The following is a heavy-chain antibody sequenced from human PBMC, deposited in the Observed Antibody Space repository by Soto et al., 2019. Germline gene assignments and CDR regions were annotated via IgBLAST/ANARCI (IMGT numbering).Heavy chain of an antibody. CDR1: GFDFNTYG. V-gene: IGHV3-30*18. D-gene: IGHD6-13*01. CDR3: AKDSSITAAGSGGWFDP. Sequence: QVQLVQSGGGVVQPGRSLRLSCAASGFDFNTYGLHWVRQAPGKGLEWVAGISFDGGNQYYADSVKGRFTISRDKSNNTLVLQMNSLGAEDTATYYCAKDSSITAAGSGGWFDPWGQGTLVIVSS. J-gene: IGHJ5*02. CDR2: ISFDGGNQ.